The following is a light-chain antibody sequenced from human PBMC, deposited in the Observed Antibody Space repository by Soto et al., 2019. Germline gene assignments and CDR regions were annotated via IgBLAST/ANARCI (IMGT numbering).Light chain of an antibody. V-gene: IGLV2-14*03. CDR3: TSYTLMSVSPYA. Sequence: QSVLTQPASVSGSPGQSITISCTGTSSDVGGYNYVSWYQQHPGKAPKLMIYDVNHRPSGVSNRFSGSKSGNTASLTISGLQAEDEADNYCTSYTLMSVSPYAFRTRSKVTVL. CDR1: SSDVGGYNY. CDR2: DVN. J-gene: IGLJ1*01.